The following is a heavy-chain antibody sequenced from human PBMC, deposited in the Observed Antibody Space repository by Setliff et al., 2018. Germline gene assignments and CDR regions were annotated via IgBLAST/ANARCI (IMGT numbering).Heavy chain of an antibody. CDR1: GFSLSTSGMC. Sequence: SGPTLVNPTQTLTLTCTFSGFSLSTSGMCVSWIRQPPGKALEWLARIDWDDDKYYSTSLKTRLTISKDTSKNQVVLTMTNMDPVDTATYYCARIAASSYYYYYGMDVWGKGTTVTVSS. V-gene: IGHV2-70*11. CDR3: ARIAASSYYYYYGMDV. D-gene: IGHD6-25*01. J-gene: IGHJ6*04. CDR2: IDWDDDK.